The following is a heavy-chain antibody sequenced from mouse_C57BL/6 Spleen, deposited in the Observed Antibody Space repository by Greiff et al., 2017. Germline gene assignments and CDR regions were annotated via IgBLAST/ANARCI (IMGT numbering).Heavy chain of an antibody. CDR1: GYTFTDYY. J-gene: IGHJ4*01. V-gene: IGHV1-26*01. D-gene: IGHD4-1*01. Sequence: EVQLQQSGPELVKPGASVKISCKASGYTFTDYYMNWVKQSHGKSLEWIGDINPNNGGTSYNQKFKGKATLTVDKSSSTAYMELRSLTSEDSAVYYCARTANWAYAMDDWGQGTSVTVSS. CDR3: ARTANWAYAMDD. CDR2: INPNNGGT.